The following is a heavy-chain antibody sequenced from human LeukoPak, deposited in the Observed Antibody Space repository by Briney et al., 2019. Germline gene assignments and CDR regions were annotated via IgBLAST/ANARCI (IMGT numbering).Heavy chain of an antibody. Sequence: SETLSLTCTVSGYSISSGYYWGWIRQPPGKGLEWIGSIYHSGSTYYNPSLKSRVTISVDTSKNQFSLKLSSVTAADTAVYYCARGSYHIPYYYYYMDVWGKGTTVTVSS. J-gene: IGHJ6*03. CDR1: GYSISSGYY. CDR2: IYHSGST. D-gene: IGHD3-10*01. V-gene: IGHV4-38-2*02. CDR3: ARGSYHIPYYYYYMDV.